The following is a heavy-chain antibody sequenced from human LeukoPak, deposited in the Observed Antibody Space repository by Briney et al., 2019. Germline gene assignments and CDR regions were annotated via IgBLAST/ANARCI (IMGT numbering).Heavy chain of an antibody. J-gene: IGHJ4*02. D-gene: IGHD5-18*01. CDR3: AKFVDTDYFDY. CDR1: GFTFSSYG. Sequence: PGGSLRLSCAASGFTFSSYGMHWVRQVPGKGLEWVAVISYDGSNKYYADSVKGRFTISRDNSKSTLYLQMNSLRAEDTAVYYCAKFVDTDYFDYWGQGTLVTVSS. V-gene: IGHV3-30*18. CDR2: ISYDGSNK.